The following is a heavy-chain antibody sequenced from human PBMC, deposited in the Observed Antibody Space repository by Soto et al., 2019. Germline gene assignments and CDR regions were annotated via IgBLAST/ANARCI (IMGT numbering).Heavy chain of an antibody. V-gene: IGHV5-51*01. CDR1: RYDFSRYW. Sequence: PXESLNISCRGSRYDFSRYWIAWVRQMPGKGLEWMGMIYPGDSDTTYSPSFQGQVTFSADKSINTAYLQWNSLKAPDSAMYYCARRLGIAVAGEGLDFSGQGTLATVSS. J-gene: IGHJ4*02. CDR3: ARRLGIAVAGEGLDF. CDR2: IYPGDSDT. D-gene: IGHD6-19*01.